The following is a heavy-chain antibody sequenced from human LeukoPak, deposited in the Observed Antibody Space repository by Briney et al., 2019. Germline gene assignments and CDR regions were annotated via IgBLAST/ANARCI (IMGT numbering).Heavy chain of an antibody. D-gene: IGHD3-3*01. J-gene: IGHJ4*02. Sequence: ASVKVSCKASGYTFTNYDINWVRQATGQGLEWMGWMNPNSGNTGYAQKFQGRVTMTRNTSISTAYMELSSLGSEDTAVYYCARYVAEPNYDFWSGFPPYYFDYWGQGTLVTVSS. CDR1: GYTFTNYD. CDR2: MNPNSGNT. CDR3: ARYVAEPNYDFWSGFPPYYFDY. V-gene: IGHV1-8*01.